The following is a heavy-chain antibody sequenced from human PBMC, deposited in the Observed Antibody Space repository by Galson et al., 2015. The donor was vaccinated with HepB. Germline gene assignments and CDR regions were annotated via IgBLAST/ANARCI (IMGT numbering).Heavy chain of an antibody. CDR3: ARDPELYLVDPVLAIAAFDY. V-gene: IGHV3-21*01. J-gene: IGHJ4*02. CDR1: GFTFSSYS. D-gene: IGHD1-26*01. Sequence: SLRLSCAASGFTFSSYSMNWVRQAPGKGLEWVSSISSSSSYIYYADSVKGRFTISRDNAKNSLYLQMNSLRAEDTAVYYCARDPELYLVDPVLAIAAFDYWGQGTLVTVSS. CDR2: ISSSSSYI.